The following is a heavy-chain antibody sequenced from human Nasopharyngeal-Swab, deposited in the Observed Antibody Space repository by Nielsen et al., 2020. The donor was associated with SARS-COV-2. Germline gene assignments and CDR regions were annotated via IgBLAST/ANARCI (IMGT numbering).Heavy chain of an antibody. Sequence: GESLKISCAASGFIFSSYGMHWVRQAPGKGLEWVAVISYDGSNKYYADSVKGRFTISRDNSKNTLYLQMHSLRAEDTAVYYCAKEGRPGASLFPDYWGQGTLVTVSS. D-gene: IGHD2-21*01. J-gene: IGHJ4*02. CDR3: AKEGRPGASLFPDY. V-gene: IGHV3-30*18. CDR2: ISYDGSNK. CDR1: GFIFSSYG.